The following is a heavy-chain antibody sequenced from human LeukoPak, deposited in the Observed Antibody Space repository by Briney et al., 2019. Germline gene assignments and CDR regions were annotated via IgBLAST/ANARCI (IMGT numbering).Heavy chain of an antibody. Sequence: GESLKISCKSSGYSFTSYWIGWVRQMPGKGLEWMGIIYPGGSDTRYSPSFQGQVTISADKSISTAYLQWSSLKASDTAVYYCARGVSEWELLGDPLQFDYWGQGTLVTVSS. D-gene: IGHD1-26*01. CDR2: IYPGGSDT. J-gene: IGHJ4*02. V-gene: IGHV5-51*01. CDR3: ARGVSEWELLGDPLQFDY. CDR1: GYSFTSYW.